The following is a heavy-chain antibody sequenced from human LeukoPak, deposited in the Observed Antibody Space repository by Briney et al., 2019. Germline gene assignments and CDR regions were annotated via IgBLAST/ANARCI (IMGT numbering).Heavy chain of an antibody. CDR1: GGSFSGYY. CDR3: ARVVGRYYKNHY. V-gene: IGHV4-34*01. Sequence: PSETLSLTCAVYGGSFSGYYWSWIRQAPGKGLEWIGEINHSGTTNYKSSLTSRATMSVDTSKNQFSLRLSSVTAADTAVYYCARVVGRYYKNHYWGQGTPVTVSS. CDR2: INHSGTT. D-gene: IGHD1-26*01. J-gene: IGHJ4*02.